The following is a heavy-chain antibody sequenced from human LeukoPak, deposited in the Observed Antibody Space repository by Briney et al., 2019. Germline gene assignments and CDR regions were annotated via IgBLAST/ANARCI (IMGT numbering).Heavy chain of an antibody. D-gene: IGHD5-18*01. CDR3: AKGAMTQLWLEYYFDY. V-gene: IGHV3-23*01. CDR2: ISGSGGST. J-gene: IGHJ4*02. CDR1: GFTFSSYA. Sequence: PGGSLRLSCAASGFTFSSYAMSWVRQAPGKGLEWVSAISGSGGSTYYADSVKGRFTISRDNSKNTLYLQMNSLRAEDTAVYYCAKGAMTQLWLEYYFDYWGQGTLVTVSS.